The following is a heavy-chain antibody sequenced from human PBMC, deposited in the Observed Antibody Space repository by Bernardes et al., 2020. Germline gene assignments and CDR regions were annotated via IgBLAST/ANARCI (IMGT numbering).Heavy chain of an antibody. CDR2: IKQDGSEK. CDR3: ARVYEAAGNYYYYYYGMDV. J-gene: IGHJ6*02. Sequence: GGSLRLSCAASGFTFSSYWMSWVRQAPGKGLEWVANIKQDGSEKYYVDSVKGRFTISRDNAKNSLYLQMNSLRAEDTAVYYCARVYEAAGNYYYYYYGMDVWGQGTTVTVSS. D-gene: IGHD6-13*01. V-gene: IGHV3-7*03. CDR1: GFTFSSYW.